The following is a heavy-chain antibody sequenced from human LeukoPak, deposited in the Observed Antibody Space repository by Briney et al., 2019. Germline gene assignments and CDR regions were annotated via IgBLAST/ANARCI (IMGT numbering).Heavy chain of an antibody. V-gene: IGHV3-30*02. CDR3: AKPFNRYFDT. CDR2: IRVDGSNK. J-gene: IGHJ4*02. Sequence: GTSLRLSCAASGFTFSSYGIHWVRQAPGKGLEWVAFIRVDGSNKYYADSVKGRFTISRDTSRNRLYLQMDSLRPEDTAVYYCAKPFNRYFDTWGAGNLVTVSS. CDR1: GFTFSSYG.